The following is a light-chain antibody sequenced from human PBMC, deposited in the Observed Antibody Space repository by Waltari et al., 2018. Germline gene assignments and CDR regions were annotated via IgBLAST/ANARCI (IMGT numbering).Light chain of an antibody. CDR2: DVS. V-gene: IGLV2-23*02. J-gene: IGLJ3*02. CDR1: SRDIGRYDI. CDR3: CSYAGNYVWV. Sequence: QSALTPPAAVSGSPGQSVTLPRTGASRDIGRYDIVPWYQQHPGNAPKLVISDVSKRPSGVSDRFSGSKSGDTASLTISGLQFEDEADYYCCSYAGNYVWVFGGGTRLTVL.